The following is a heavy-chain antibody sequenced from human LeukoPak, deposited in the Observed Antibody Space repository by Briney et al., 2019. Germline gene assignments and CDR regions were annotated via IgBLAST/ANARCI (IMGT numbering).Heavy chain of an antibody. D-gene: IGHD6-13*01. CDR1: GFTFSSYG. Sequence: GRSLRLSFATSGFTFSSYGMHLVRQAPGKGLEWVAVIWYDGSNKYYADSVKGRFTISRDNSKNTLYLQMNSLRAEDTAVYYCARDGQLVLKGYCYMDVWGKGTTVTVSS. V-gene: IGHV3-33*01. CDR2: IWYDGSNK. J-gene: IGHJ6*03. CDR3: ARDGQLVLKGYCYMDV.